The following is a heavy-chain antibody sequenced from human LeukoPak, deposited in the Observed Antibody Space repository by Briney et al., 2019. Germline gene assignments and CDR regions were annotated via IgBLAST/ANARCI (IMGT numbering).Heavy chain of an antibody. CDR1: GFTFSACE. CDR3: ARVATMVRVPLDALDI. V-gene: IGHV3-48*03. D-gene: IGHD3-10*01. CDR2: ISRSGSTR. J-gene: IGHJ3*02. Sequence: GGSLRLSCAISGFTFSACELTWVRQASGKGLEWVSYISRSGSTRYYADSVKGRFTISRDNAKNSLYLQMNSQRAEDTAVYYCARVATMVRVPLDALDIWGQGTMVSVSS.